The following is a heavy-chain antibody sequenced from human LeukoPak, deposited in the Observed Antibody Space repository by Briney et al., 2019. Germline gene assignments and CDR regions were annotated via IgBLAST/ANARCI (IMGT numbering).Heavy chain of an antibody. CDR3: ARRAGTGGRDYFDY. Sequence: SETLSLTCTVSGGSISSYYWSWIRQPPGEGLEWIGYVYYSGSTNYNPSLKSRVIISVETSKNQFSLNLSSVTAADTAVYYCARRAGTGGRDYFDYWGQGTLVTVSS. V-gene: IGHV4-59*08. CDR2: VYYSGST. CDR1: GGSISSYY. D-gene: IGHD3/OR15-3a*01. J-gene: IGHJ4*02.